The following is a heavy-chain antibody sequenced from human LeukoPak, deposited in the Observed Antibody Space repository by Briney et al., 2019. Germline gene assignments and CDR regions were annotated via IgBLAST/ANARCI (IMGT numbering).Heavy chain of an antibody. CDR1: GGSFSGYY. CDR3: ARSQGYDYVWGSYRWRLNWFDP. CDR2: INHSGST. J-gene: IGHJ5*02. D-gene: IGHD3-16*02. Sequence: SETLSLTRAVYGGSFSGYYWSWIRQPPGKGLEWIGEINHSGSTNYNPSLNSRVTISVDTSKNQFSLKLSSVTAADTAVYYCARSQGYDYVWGSYRWRLNWFDPWGQGTLVTVSS. V-gene: IGHV4-34*01.